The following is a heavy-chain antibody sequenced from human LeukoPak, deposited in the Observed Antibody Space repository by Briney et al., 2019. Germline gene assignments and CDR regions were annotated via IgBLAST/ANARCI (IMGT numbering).Heavy chain of an antibody. Sequence: GGSLRLSCAASGFSFDDLGMIWVRQVPGKGLEWVAGINWNGASTGYADSVRGRFTISRDNAKNSLYLQMNSLRAEDTALYYCARAVCPTIKFCDSSYFMDVWGKGTTVNVS. CDR1: GFSFDDLG. J-gene: IGHJ6*03. D-gene: IGHD6-6*01. CDR3: ARAVCPTIKFCDSSYFMDV. CDR2: INWNGAST. V-gene: IGHV3-20*04.